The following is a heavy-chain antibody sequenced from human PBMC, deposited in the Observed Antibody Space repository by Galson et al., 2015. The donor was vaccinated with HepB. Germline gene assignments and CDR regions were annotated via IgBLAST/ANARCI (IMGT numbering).Heavy chain of an antibody. CDR2: ISGRGGNS. J-gene: IGHJ6*02. Sequence: SLRLSCAASGFTFSNYAMDWVRQAPGKGLEWVSSISGRGGNSYYADSVKGRFTISRDNSKNTLYLQMNSLRADDTAVYFCAREYHEDAMDVWGQGTTVTVSS. D-gene: IGHD2/OR15-2a*01. CDR3: AREYHEDAMDV. V-gene: IGHV3-23*01. CDR1: GFTFSNYA.